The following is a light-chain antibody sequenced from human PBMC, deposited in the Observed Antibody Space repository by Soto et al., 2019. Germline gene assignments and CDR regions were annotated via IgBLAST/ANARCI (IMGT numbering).Light chain of an antibody. CDR3: QQRYITPWT. CDR1: QTIARY. V-gene: IGKV1-39*01. Sequence: DLQMTQSPSSLSASVGDRVTITCRASQTIARYLSWYQQKPGKAPKLLVFAASSLESGFPSRFSVPGSGTDFSLTISTLPPEAFATYYCQQRYITPWTFGRATKVEIK. J-gene: IGKJ1*01. CDR2: AAS.